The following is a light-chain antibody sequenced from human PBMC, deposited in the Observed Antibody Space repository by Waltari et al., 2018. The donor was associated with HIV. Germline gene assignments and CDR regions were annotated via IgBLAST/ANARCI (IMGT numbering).Light chain of an antibody. V-gene: IGLV8-61*01. CDR2: STN. CDR3: VLYMGSGICV. Sequence: QTVVTQEPSFSVSPGGTVTLTCGLSSGSVSTSYYPSWYQQTPGQAPRTLIYSTNSRSSWVPDRFSGSILGNKAALTITGAQADDESDYYCVLYMGSGICVFGGGTKLTVL. CDR1: SGSVSTSYY. J-gene: IGLJ2*01.